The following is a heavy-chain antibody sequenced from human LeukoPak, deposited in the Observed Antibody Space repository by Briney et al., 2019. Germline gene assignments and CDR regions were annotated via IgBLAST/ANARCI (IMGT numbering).Heavy chain of an antibody. CDR3: ARSPGGYLITHRWAFYFDY. CDR2: ISYDGSNK. D-gene: IGHD2-15*01. Sequence: GRSLRLSCAASGFTFSSYGMHWVRQAPGKGLEWVAVISYDGSNKYYADSVKGRFTISRDNSKNTLYLQMNSLRAEDTAVYYCARSPGGYLITHRWAFYFDYWGQGTLVTVSS. J-gene: IGHJ4*02. V-gene: IGHV3-30*03. CDR1: GFTFSSYG.